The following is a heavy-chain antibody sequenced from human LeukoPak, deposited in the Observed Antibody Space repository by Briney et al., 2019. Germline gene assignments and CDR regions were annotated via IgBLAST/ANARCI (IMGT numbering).Heavy chain of an antibody. Sequence: GGSLRISCAASGFTFSSYWMSWVRQAPGKGLEWVANIKQDGSEKYYVDSVKGRFTISRDNAKNSLYLQMNSLRAEDTAVYYCARAPPPYCGGDCYFGYFDYWGQGTLVTVSS. CDR3: ARAPPPYCGGDCYFGYFDY. V-gene: IGHV3-7*04. D-gene: IGHD2-21*02. J-gene: IGHJ4*02. CDR2: IKQDGSEK. CDR1: GFTFSSYW.